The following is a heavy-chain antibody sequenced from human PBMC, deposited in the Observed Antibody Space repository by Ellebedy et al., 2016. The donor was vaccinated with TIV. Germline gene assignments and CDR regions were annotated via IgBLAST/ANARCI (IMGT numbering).Heavy chain of an antibody. CDR1: GFTFDDYA. V-gene: IGHV3-9*01. J-gene: IGHJ3*02. CDR2: ISWNSVKI. Sequence: GGSLRLSXAASGFTFDDYAMHWVRQAPGKGLEWVAGISWNSVKIAYAGSVKGRFTISRDNAKNSLYLQMNSLRAEDTAVYYCARGTHLPGLDIWGQGTMVTVSS. CDR3: ARGTHLPGLDI.